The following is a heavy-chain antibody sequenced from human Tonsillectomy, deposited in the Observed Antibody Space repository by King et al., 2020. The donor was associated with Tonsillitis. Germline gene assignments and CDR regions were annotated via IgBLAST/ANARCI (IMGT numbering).Heavy chain of an antibody. CDR2: ISGSGGST. V-gene: IGHV3-23*04. Sequence: VQLVESGGGLVQPGGSLRLSCAASGFTFSSYAMSWVRQAPGKGLEWVSAISGSGGSTYYAASVKGRFTISRDNSKNTLYLQMNSLRAEDTAVYYCAKPRVETPLRFVELLYSHYYFYLGMDVWGQGTTVTVSS. CDR3: AKPRVETPLRFVELLYSHYYFYLGMDV. CDR1: GFTFSSYA. D-gene: IGHD3-10*01. J-gene: IGHJ6*02.